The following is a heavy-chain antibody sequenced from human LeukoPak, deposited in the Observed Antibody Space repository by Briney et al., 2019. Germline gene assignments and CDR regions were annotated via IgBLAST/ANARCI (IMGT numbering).Heavy chain of an antibody. CDR3: ARKSASGNYPLDY. CDR2: ISGSGGTT. D-gene: IGHD3-10*01. Sequence: GGSLRLSCAASGFTFSSYGMHWVRQAPGKGLEWVSAISGSGGTTYYADSVKGRFTISRDNAKNTVFLQMSSLRAEDTALYYCARKSASGNYPLDYWGQGTLVTVSS. CDR1: GFTFSSYG. V-gene: IGHV3-23*01. J-gene: IGHJ4*02.